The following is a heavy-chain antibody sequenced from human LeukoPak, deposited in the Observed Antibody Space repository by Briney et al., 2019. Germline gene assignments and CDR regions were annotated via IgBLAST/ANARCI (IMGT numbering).Heavy chain of an antibody. D-gene: IGHD2-2*01. J-gene: IGHJ4*02. Sequence: PSETLSLTCTVSGGSISSYYWSWIRQPPGKGLEWIGYIYYSGSTNYNPSLKSRVTISVDTSKNQFSLKLGSVTAAATAVYYCARGHYAAPLDYWARGPLVPVPS. CDR1: GGSISSYY. CDR3: ARGHYAAPLDY. V-gene: IGHV4-59*08. CDR2: IYYSGST.